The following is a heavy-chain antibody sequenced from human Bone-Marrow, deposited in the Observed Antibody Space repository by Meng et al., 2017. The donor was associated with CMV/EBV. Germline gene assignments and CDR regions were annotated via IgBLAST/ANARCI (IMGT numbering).Heavy chain of an antibody. CDR2: ISSSSSYI. Sequence: GESLKISCAASGFTFSSYSMNWVRQAPGKGLEWVSSISSSSSYIYYADSVKGRFTISRDNAKNSLYLQMNSLRAEDTAVYYCARATSMGYSYGFDAFDIWGQGTMVTASS. J-gene: IGHJ3*02. V-gene: IGHV3-21*01. CDR1: GFTFSSYS. D-gene: IGHD5-18*01. CDR3: ARATSMGYSYGFDAFDI.